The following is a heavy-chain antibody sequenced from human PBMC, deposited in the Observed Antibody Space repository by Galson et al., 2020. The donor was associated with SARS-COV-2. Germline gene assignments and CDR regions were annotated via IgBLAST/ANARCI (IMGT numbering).Heavy chain of an antibody. V-gene: IGHV4-59*08. D-gene: IGHD3-3*01. CDR1: GASIKTHY. CDR3: ARHFGVVRDYYYFYCVDL. J-gene: IGHJ6*02. CDR2: VYHSGST. Sequence: ETSETLSLTCTVSGASIKTHYWHWIRQSPGKGLEWIGNVYHSGSTNYNPSLKIRVMISVDTSKNQVSLKMSSVTAADTAVYYCARHFGVVRDYYYFYCVDLWGQGTTVTVSS.